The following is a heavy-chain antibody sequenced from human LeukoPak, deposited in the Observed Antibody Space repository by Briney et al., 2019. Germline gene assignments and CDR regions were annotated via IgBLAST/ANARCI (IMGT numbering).Heavy chain of an antibody. D-gene: IGHD6-13*01. J-gene: IGHJ4*02. CDR3: ARDHHIIVSSSWPYYFDY. CDR1: GGTFSSYA. V-gene: IGHV1-69*04. Sequence: EASVKVSCKASGGTFSSYAISWVRQAPGQGLEWMGRIIPILGIANYAQKFQGRVTITADNSTSTAYMELSSLRSEDTAVYYCARDHHIIVSSSWPYYFDYWGQGTLVTVSS. CDR2: IIPILGIA.